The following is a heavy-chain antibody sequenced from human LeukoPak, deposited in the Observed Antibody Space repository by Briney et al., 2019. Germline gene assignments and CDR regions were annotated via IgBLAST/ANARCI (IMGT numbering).Heavy chain of an antibody. Sequence: GGSLRLSCAASGFTFSNYAMSWVRQAPGKGLEWVASINPDGNKKYSADSVKGRFTISRDNAENSLYLQMNSLRVEDTAFYYCARDLAYSRLDYWGQGMLVTVSS. V-gene: IGHV3-7*01. CDR3: ARDLAYSRLDY. D-gene: IGHD5-18*01. CDR1: GFTFSNYA. J-gene: IGHJ4*02. CDR2: INPDGNKK.